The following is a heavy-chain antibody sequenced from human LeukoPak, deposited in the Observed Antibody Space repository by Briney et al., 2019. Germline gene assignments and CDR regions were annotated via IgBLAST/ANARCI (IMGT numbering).Heavy chain of an antibody. D-gene: IGHD1-26*01. CDR1: GYXFSAYY. CDR2: INPSGGST. V-gene: IGHV1-46*01. J-gene: IGHJ4*02. CDR3: ATSGSYHKYYFDY. Sequence: VASVKVSCKTSGYXFSAYYMHWVRQAPGQGLDWMGVINPSGGSTSYALKFQDRVTVSRDTSTSTVYMELSSLRSDDTAVYFCATSGSYHKYYFDYWGQGTLVTVSS.